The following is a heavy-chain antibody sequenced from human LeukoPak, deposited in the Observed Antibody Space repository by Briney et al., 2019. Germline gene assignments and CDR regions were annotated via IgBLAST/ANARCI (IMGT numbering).Heavy chain of an antibody. CDR2: IKQDGSEK. CDR3: AGGTGFIIKD. J-gene: IGHJ4*02. CDR1: GFTFSLYW. V-gene: IGHV3-7*03. D-gene: IGHD3-9*01. Sequence: GGSLRLSCAASGFTFSLYWMNWVRRAPGKGLEWVANIKQDGSEKNYVDSVKGRFTISRDNAKNSLYLQMNNLRVEDTAMYYCAGGTGFIIKDWGQGTLVTVPS.